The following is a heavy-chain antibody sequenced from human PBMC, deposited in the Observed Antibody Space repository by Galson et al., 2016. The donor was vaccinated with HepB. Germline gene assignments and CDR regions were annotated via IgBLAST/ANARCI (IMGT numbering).Heavy chain of an antibody. CDR2: ISSDGSNE. Sequence: SLRLSCAASGFSLSIYALHWVRQAPGNGLEWVAVISSDGSNEYYTVSVKGRFTISRDDSKNTLYLQMNSLRADDTAFYYCARGQGRPYYALDVWGQGTTVAVSS. CDR1: GFSLSIYA. V-gene: IGHV3-30-3*01. CDR3: ARGQGRPYYALDV. D-gene: IGHD2-15*01. J-gene: IGHJ6*02.